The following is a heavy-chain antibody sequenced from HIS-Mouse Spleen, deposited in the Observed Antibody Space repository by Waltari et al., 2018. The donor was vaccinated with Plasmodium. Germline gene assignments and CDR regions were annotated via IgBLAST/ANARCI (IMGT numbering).Heavy chain of an antibody. CDR1: GFPFSSYW. J-gene: IGHJ2*01. CDR3: ASSWYWYFDL. Sequence: EVPLVESGGGLVQPGGSLRLPCAASGFPFSSYWMGWVRQAPGKGLEWVANIKQDGSEKYYVDSVKGRFTISRDNAKNSLYLQMNSLRAEDTAVYYCASSWYWYFDLWGRGTLVTVSS. D-gene: IGHD6-13*01. V-gene: IGHV3-7*01. CDR2: IKQDGSEK.